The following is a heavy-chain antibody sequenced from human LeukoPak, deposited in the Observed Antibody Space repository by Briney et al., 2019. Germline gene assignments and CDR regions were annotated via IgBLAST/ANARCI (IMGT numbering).Heavy chain of an antibody. J-gene: IGHJ4*02. CDR1: GFTFSSYA. CDR2: IVGSGGST. CDR3: AKDSLSGDGKWEVDY. Sequence: PGGSLRLSCTASGFTFSSYAMSWVPQAPGKGVEGVSGIVGSGGSTYYADSVKGRFTISRDNSKNTLYLQMSSLRAEDTAVYYCAKDSLSGDGKWEVDYWGQGTLVTVS. V-gene: IGHV3-23*01. D-gene: IGHD7-27*01.